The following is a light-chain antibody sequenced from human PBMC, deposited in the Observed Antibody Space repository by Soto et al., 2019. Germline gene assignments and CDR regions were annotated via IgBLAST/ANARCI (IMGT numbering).Light chain of an antibody. CDR1: QSISSW. V-gene: IGKV1-5*01. CDR2: DAS. J-gene: IGKJ2*01. Sequence: DIQMTQSPSTLSASVGDRVSITCRARQSISSWLAWYQQKPGKAPKLLIYDASSLESGVPSRFSGSGSGTEFTLTISSLQPDVFATAYCQQYHSYPYTFGQGTKLEIK. CDR3: QQYHSYPYT.